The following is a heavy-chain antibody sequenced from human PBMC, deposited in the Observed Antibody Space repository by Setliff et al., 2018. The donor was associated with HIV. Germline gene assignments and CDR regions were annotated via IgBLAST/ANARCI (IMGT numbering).Heavy chain of an antibody. CDR1: NGSFSEYY. J-gene: IGHJ4*02. CDR3: ALLEVPLIEGISPAL. D-gene: IGHD3-22*01. Sequence: TLSLPCAVYNGSFSEYYWTWVRQPPGKELEWIGEISHGGRSTYNPSLKSRVAISVDTSKNQFSLKLNTVTAADTALYFCALLEVPLIEGISPALWGQGTLVTVSS. CDR2: ISHGGRS. V-gene: IGHV4-34*01.